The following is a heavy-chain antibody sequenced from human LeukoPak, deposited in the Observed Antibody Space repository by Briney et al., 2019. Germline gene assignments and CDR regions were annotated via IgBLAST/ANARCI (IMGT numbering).Heavy chain of an antibody. V-gene: IGHV4-39*07. CDR2: SYYIGNT. D-gene: IGHD3-9*01. J-gene: IGHJ6*03. CDR3: ARMRGDFLTGHYSYYYYIDV. CDR1: GGSMRSSSYY. Sequence: KPSETLSLTCVVSGGSMRSSSYYWGWIRQSPGGGLEYIGSSYYIGNTFYSPSLQSRVTISVDTSKNQFSLNLTSVTAADTALYYCARMRGDFLTGHYSYYYYIDVWGKGTTVTVSS.